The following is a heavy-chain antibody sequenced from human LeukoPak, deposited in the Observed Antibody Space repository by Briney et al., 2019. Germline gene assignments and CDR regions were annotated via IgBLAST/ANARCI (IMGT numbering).Heavy chain of an antibody. Sequence: SVKVSRKASGGTFSSYAISWVRQAPGQGLEWMGGIIPIFGTANYAQKFQGRVTITADESTSTAYMELSSLRSEDTAVYYCARGLRYFDWSLDYWGQGTLVTVSS. CDR2: IIPIFGTA. CDR1: GGTFSSYA. J-gene: IGHJ4*02. D-gene: IGHD3-9*01. CDR3: ARGLRYFDWSLDY. V-gene: IGHV1-69*13.